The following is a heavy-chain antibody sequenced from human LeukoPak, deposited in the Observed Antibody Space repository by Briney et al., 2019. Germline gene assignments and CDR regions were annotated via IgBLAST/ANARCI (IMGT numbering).Heavy chain of an antibody. Sequence: ASVKVSCKASGGTFSTYAISWVRQAPGQGLEWMGGIIPIFGTSNYAQKFQGRVTITRNTSISTAYMELSSLRSEDTAVYYCARDGGYSYGEDFDYWGQGTLVTVSS. J-gene: IGHJ4*02. CDR1: GGTFSTYA. CDR2: IIPIFGTS. D-gene: IGHD5-18*01. V-gene: IGHV1-69*05. CDR3: ARDGGYSYGEDFDY.